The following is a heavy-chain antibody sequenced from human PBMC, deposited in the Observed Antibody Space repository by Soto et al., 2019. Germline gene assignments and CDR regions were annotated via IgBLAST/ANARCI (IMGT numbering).Heavy chain of an antibody. Sequence: QPGGSLRLSCAASGFTFSSYGMHWVRQAPGKGLEWVAVISYDGSNKYYADSVKGRFTISRDNSKNTLYLQMNSLRAEDTAVYYCAKTLIQYCSGGSCYHYYYGMDVWGQGTTVTVSS. CDR3: AKTLIQYCSGGSCYHYYYGMDV. CDR1: GFTFSSYG. D-gene: IGHD2-15*01. V-gene: IGHV3-30*18. CDR2: ISYDGSNK. J-gene: IGHJ6*02.